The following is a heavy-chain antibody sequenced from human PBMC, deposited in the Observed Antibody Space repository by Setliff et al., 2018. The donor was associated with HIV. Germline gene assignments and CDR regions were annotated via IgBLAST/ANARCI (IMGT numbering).Heavy chain of an antibody. CDR3: ARGEACGGGCHYAFEL. D-gene: IGHD2-21*02. Sequence: LSLTCTVSGGSISTHYWSWIRQPPGKGLEWIGTVYYDASTIYTPSLNSRVIISVDTSKSQFSLKLNSVTAADTAVYYCARGEACGGGCHYAFELWGRGTMVTVSS. V-gene: IGHV4-59*08. CDR2: VYYDAST. CDR1: GGSISTHY. J-gene: IGHJ3*01.